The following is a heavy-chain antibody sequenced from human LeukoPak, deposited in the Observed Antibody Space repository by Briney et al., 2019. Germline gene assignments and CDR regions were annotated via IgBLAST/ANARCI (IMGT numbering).Heavy chain of an antibody. CDR1: GFTFSSYW. J-gene: IGHJ4*02. Sequence: PGGSLRLACAASGFTFSSYWMTWVRHLPGKGLEWLTFIRYDGSDKYYADSVKGRFTISRDNSKNTLYLQMNSLRAEDTAVYYCAKMLATIGFGHYFDYWGQGTLVTVSS. CDR2: IRYDGSDK. V-gene: IGHV3-30*02. D-gene: IGHD5-12*01. CDR3: AKMLATIGFGHYFDY.